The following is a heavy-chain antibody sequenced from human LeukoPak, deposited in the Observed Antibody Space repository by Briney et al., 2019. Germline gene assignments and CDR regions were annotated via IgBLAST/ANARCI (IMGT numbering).Heavy chain of an antibody. CDR2: IYHSGTT. CDR1: GYSISSGNY. Sequence: KPSETLSLTCAVSGYSISSGNYWGWIRQPPGKGLEWIGNIYHSGTTYYNPSLKSRVTISVDTSNNQFSLKLSSVAAADTAMYYCARGYGGNIDYWGQGTLVTVSS. V-gene: IGHV4-38-2*01. J-gene: IGHJ4*02. CDR3: ARGYGGNIDY. D-gene: IGHD4-23*01.